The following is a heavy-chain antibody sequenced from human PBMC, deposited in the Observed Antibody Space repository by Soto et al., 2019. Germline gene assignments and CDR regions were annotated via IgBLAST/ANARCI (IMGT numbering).Heavy chain of an antibody. CDR1: GDPVSRSSYY. V-gene: IGHV4-39*01. CDR2: IYYSGST. D-gene: IGHD2-21*02. CDR3: GGSDLGLATLKLPDF. Sequence: SETLALTCTVSGDPVSRSSYYWGWIRQPPGKGLEWIGSIYYSGSTYYSPSLETRVIISVDTSKNQFSLKLTSVTAADTAVYFCGGSDLGLATLKLPDFWGQGTLVTVSS. J-gene: IGHJ4*02.